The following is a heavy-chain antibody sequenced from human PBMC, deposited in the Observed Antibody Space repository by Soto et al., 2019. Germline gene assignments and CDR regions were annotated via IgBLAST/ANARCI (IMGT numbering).Heavy chain of an antibody. D-gene: IGHD3-3*02. J-gene: IGHJ4*02. Sequence: SETLSLTCAVSGGSIGSFYWSWIRQSPGGTLEWIGYIYASRATTYNPSLESRVSMSVDIPNNEFSLDMTSVTAADTAVYYCARSHSFDGSIYHYYFDFWGQGTLITVSS. CDR2: IYASRAT. CDR1: GGSIGSFY. V-gene: IGHV4-59*01. CDR3: ARSHSFDGSIYHYYFDF.